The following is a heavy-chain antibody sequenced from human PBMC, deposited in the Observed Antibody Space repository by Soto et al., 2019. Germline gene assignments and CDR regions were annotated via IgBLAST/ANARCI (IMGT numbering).Heavy chain of an antibody. CDR1: GFTFINYV. J-gene: IGHJ4*02. V-gene: IGHV3-23*01. CDR2: ISGYGRTT. Sequence: EVQVLESGGGLVPPGGSLRLSCTASGFTFINYVMTWVRQAPGKGLEWVSSISGYGRTTFYADSVRGRFTISRDNSRNTVSLEVNSLRAEDTALYFCAKYFASGSYYHFDSWGQGTLVTVSS. CDR3: AKYFASGSYYHFDS. D-gene: IGHD3-10*01.